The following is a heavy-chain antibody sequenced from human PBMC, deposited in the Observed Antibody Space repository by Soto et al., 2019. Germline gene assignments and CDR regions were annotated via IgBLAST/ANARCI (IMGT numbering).Heavy chain of an antibody. CDR1: GFSISSGYF. D-gene: IGHD3-22*01. J-gene: IGHJ5*02. Sequence: SETLSLTCAVSGFSISSGYFWGWIRQPPGKGPEWLGSIYHSGTTYYNPSVKGRVTIPVDTSKNQFSLKMSSVTAADTAVYYCARDSSGYYWFDPWGQGTLVTVSS. CDR3: ARDSSGYYWFDP. CDR2: IYHSGTT. V-gene: IGHV4-38-2*02.